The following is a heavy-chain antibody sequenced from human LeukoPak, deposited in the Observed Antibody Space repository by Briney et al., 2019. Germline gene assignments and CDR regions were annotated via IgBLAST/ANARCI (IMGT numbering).Heavy chain of an antibody. CDR2: IYYSGST. J-gene: IGHJ4*02. CDR1: GGSISSSSYY. CDR3: ARLRKYYDFWSGYLDY. D-gene: IGHD3-3*01. Sequence: PSETLSLTCTVSGGSISSSSYYWGWIRQPPGKGLEWIGSIYYSGSTYHNPSLKSRVTISVDTSKNQFSLKLSSVTAADTAVYYCARLRKYYDFWSGYLDYWGQGTLVTVSS. V-gene: IGHV4-39*07.